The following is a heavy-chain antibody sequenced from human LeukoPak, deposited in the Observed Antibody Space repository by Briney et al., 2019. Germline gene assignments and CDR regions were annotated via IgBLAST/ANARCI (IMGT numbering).Heavy chain of an antibody. CDR1: GGSISSYY. Sequence: SETLSLTCTVPGGSISSYYWSWIRQPPGKGLEWIGYIYYSGSTNYNPSLKSRVTISVDTSKNQFSLKLSSMTAADTAVYYCARGTGIAALWGQGTLVTVSS. CDR2: IYYSGST. CDR3: ARGTGIAAL. J-gene: IGHJ4*02. D-gene: IGHD6-13*01. V-gene: IGHV4-59*01.